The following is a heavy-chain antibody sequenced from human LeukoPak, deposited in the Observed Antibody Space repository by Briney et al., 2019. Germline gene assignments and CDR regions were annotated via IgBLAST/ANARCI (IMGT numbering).Heavy chain of an antibody. J-gene: IGHJ3*02. CDR3: ARNTSGFKLGDAFDI. D-gene: IGHD3-22*01. CDR2: ISGSAYST. V-gene: IGHV3-23*01. Sequence: GGSLRLSCAASGFTFSSYAMTWVRQAPGKGLEWMSAISGSAYSTSYADSVRGRFTISRDNSKNTLYLQMNSLRAEDTAIYYCARNTSGFKLGDAFDIWGQGTMVTVSS. CDR1: GFTFSSYA.